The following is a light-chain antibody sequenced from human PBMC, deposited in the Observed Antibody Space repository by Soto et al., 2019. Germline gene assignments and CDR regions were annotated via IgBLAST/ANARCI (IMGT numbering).Light chain of an antibody. Sequence: QSALTQPPSAAGSPGQSVTISCTGTSSEVGGYNYVSWYQQHPGKAPKLMIYEVSKRPSGVPDRFSGSKSGNTASLTVSGLQAEDEADYYCSSYAGSNHVVFGGGTKLTVL. V-gene: IGLV2-8*01. CDR2: EVS. CDR3: SSYAGSNHVV. J-gene: IGLJ2*01. CDR1: SSEVGGYNY.